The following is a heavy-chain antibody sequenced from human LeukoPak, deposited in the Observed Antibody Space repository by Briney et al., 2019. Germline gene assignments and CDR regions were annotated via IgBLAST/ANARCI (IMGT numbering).Heavy chain of an antibody. J-gene: IGHJ4*02. CDR1: GYTFTSYG. CDR3: ARDVGSYSRNLYYFDY. D-gene: IGHD5-18*01. V-gene: IGHV1-18*01. Sequence: GASVKVSFKASGYTFTSYGISWVRQAPGQGLEWMGWISAYSNNTNYAQKFQGRVTMTTDTSTSTAYMELRSLRSDDTAVYYCARDVGSYSRNLYYFDYWGQGTLVTVSS. CDR2: ISAYSNNT.